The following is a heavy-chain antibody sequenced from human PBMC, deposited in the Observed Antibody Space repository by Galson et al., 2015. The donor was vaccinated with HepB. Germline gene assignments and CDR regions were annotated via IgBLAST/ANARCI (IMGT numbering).Heavy chain of an antibody. D-gene: IGHD6-13*01. Sequence: SLRLSCAASGFTFSSYAMHWVRQAPGKGLEWVAVISYDGSNKYYADSVKGRFTISRDNSKNTLYLQMNSLRAEDTAVYYCARDPIAAADGGDYWGQGTLVTVSS. CDR3: ARDPIAAADGGDY. J-gene: IGHJ4*02. CDR2: ISYDGSNK. CDR1: GFTFSSYA. V-gene: IGHV3-30-3*01.